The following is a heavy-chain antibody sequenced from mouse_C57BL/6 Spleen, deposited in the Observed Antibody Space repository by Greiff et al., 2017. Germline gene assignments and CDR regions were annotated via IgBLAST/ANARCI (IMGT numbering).Heavy chain of an antibody. J-gene: IGHJ4*01. CDR1: GYSFTGYY. Sequence: VQLKESGPELVKPGASVKISCKASGYSFTGYYMNWVKQSPEKSLEWIGEINPSTGGTTYNQKFKDKATLTVDKSSSTAYMQLKSLTSEDSAVYYCASSTVVAPCAMDYWGQGTSVTVSS. CDR3: ASSTVVAPCAMDY. V-gene: IGHV1-42*01. D-gene: IGHD1-1*01. CDR2: INPSTGGT.